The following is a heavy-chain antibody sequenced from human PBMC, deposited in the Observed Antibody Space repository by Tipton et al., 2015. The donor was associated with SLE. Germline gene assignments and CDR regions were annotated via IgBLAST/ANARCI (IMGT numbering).Heavy chain of an antibody. Sequence: TLSLTFAVYGGSFSGYYWSWLRQPPGKGLEWIGEINHSGRTKYHSSLKSRATLSVDTSKSQLFLKLSSVTDADTAVYYCASRPIFGVVHYAYDFWGQGTPVTVSS. CDR3: ASRPIFGVVHYAYDF. V-gene: IGHV4-34*01. D-gene: IGHD3-3*01. CDR1: GGSFSGYY. CDR2: INHSGRT. J-gene: IGHJ3*01.